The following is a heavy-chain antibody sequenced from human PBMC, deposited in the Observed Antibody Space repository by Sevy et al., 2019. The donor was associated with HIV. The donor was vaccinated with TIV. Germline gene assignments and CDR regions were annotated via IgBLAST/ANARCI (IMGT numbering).Heavy chain of an antibody. CDR1: GGSISSSSYY. J-gene: IGHJ4*02. CDR2: IYYSGST. D-gene: IGHD3-10*01. V-gene: IGHV4-39*01. CDR3: ARLTMVQGVIGFDY. Sequence: SETLSLTCTVSGGSISSSSYYWGWIRQPPGKGLEWFGSIYYSGSTYYNPSLKSRVTISVDTSKNQFSLKLSSVTAADTAVYYCARLTMVQGVIGFDYWGQGTLVTVSS.